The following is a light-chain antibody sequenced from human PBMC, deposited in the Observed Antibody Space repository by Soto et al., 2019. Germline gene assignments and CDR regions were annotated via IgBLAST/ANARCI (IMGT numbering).Light chain of an antibody. Sequence: EIVLTQSPGTLSLSPGERATLSCRASQSVSSTYLAWYQQKPGQAPRLLIYGASSRATAIPDRFSGSGSGTDFTLTISRLDPEDFAVYYCQQYSSSPRTFGQGTKLEIK. J-gene: IGKJ2*01. CDR1: QSVSSTY. CDR3: QQYSSSPRT. V-gene: IGKV3-20*01. CDR2: GAS.